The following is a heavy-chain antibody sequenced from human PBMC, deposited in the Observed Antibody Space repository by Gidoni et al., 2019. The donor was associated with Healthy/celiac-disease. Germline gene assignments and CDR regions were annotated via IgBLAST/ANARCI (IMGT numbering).Heavy chain of an antibody. D-gene: IGHD2-15*01. CDR3: TTDLMSWDIVVVVAATPSDY. CDR1: GFTCRNAG. CDR2: IKSKTDGGTT. Sequence: EVQLVESGGGLVKPGGSLRLSCAASGFTCRNAGMSWVRQAPGKGLEWVGRIKSKTDGGTTDYAAPVKGRFTISRDDSKNTLYLQMNSLKTEDTAVYYCTTDLMSWDIVVVVAATPSDYWGQGTLVTVSS. V-gene: IGHV3-15*01. J-gene: IGHJ4*02.